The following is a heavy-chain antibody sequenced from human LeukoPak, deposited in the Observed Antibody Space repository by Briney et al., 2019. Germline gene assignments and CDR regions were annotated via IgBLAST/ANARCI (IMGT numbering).Heavy chain of an antibody. Sequence: ASLKVSCKTSAYTFTDFYMHWVRQAPGRGLESLGWINPKSGETKYTQRFQGRLTMTRDSSINTAFMELTRLTSDDTAVYFCARSLWPYSNSGHDYWGQGTLVTVSS. V-gene: IGHV1-2*02. CDR3: ARSLWPYSNSGHDY. J-gene: IGHJ4*02. CDR1: AYTFTDFY. CDR2: INPKSGET. D-gene: IGHD2/OR15-2a*01.